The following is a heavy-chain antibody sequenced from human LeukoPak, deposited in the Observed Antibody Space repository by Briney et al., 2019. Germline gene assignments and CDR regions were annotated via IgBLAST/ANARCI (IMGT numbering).Heavy chain of an antibody. Sequence: SETLSLTCTVSGGSISSSSYYWGWIRQPPGTGLEWIGSIYYSGSTYYNPSLKSRVTISVDTSKNQFSLKLSSVTAADTAVYYCARQGNDDILTGYYPSRNPFDYWGQGTLVTVSS. CDR2: IYYSGST. CDR1: GGSISSSSYY. V-gene: IGHV4-39*01. D-gene: IGHD3-9*01. J-gene: IGHJ4*02. CDR3: ARQGNDDILTGYYPSRNPFDY.